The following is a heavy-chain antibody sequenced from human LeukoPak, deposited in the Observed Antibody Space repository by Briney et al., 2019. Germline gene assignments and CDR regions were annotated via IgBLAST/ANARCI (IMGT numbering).Heavy chain of an antibody. V-gene: IGHV1-24*01. CDR1: GYTLTELS. Sequence: GASVKVSCKVSGYTLTELSMHWVRQAPGKGLEWMGGFDPEDGETIYAQKFQGRVTMTEDTSTDTAYMELSSLRSEDTAVYYCATGPPTYYYDSSGPTLFDYWGQGTLVTVSP. D-gene: IGHD3-22*01. J-gene: IGHJ4*02. CDR2: FDPEDGET. CDR3: ATGPPTYYYDSSGPTLFDY.